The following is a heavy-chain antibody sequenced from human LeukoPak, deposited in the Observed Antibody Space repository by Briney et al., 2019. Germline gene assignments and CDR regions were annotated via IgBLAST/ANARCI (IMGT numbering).Heavy chain of an antibody. CDR2: ISAYNGNT. Sequence: ASVKVSCKASGYTFISYDINWVRQAPGQGLEWMGWISAYNGNTNYAQKLQGRVTMTTDTSTSTAYMELRSLRSDDTAVYYCARVLSVAGPFDYWGQGTLVTASS. V-gene: IGHV1-18*01. D-gene: IGHD6-19*01. CDR1: GYTFISYD. CDR3: ARVLSVAGPFDY. J-gene: IGHJ4*02.